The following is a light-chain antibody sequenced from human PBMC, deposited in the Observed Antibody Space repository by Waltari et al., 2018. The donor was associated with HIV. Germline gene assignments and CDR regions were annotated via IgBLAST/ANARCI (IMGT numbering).Light chain of an antibody. CDR3: AAWDDSLNAWV. CDR2: GNH. J-gene: IGLJ3*02. CDR1: SPNIGPNT. Sequence: QSVLTQPPSASGTPGQRVTISCSGSSPNIGPNTVNWYQQLPGSAPKFLMYGNHVRPSGVPDRFSGSKSGTSASLAISGLRSEDEADYYCAAWDDSLNAWVFGGGTKVTVL. V-gene: IGLV1-44*01.